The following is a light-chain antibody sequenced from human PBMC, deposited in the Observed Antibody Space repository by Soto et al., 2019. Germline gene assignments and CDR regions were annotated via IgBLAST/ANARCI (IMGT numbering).Light chain of an antibody. CDR2: EVS. CDR1: SSDVCGYNY. V-gene: IGLV2-8*01. J-gene: IGLJ2*01. Sequence: QSALTQPPSASGSPGQSVTISCTGTSSDVCGYNYVSWYQQHPGKAPKLMIYEVSKRPSGVPDRFSGSKSGNTASLTVSGLQAEDEADYYCSSYAGSNNLVFGGGTQLTVL. CDR3: SSYAGSNNLV.